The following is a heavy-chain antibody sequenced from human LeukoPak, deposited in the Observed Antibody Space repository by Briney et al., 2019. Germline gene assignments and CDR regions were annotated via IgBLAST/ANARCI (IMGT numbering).Heavy chain of an antibody. CDR1: GFTFSSYA. Sequence: GGSLRLSCAASGFTFSSYAMHWVRQAPGKGLEYVSAISSNGGSTYYANSVKGRFTISRDNSKNTLYLQMGSLRAEDMAVYYSASRRGYSYDLDYWGQGTLVTVSS. CDR2: ISSNGGST. D-gene: IGHD5-18*01. V-gene: IGHV3-64*01. CDR3: ASRRGYSYDLDY. J-gene: IGHJ4*02.